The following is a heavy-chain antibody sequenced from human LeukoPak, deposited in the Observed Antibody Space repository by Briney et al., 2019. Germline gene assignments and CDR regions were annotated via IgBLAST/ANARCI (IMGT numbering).Heavy chain of an antibody. CDR1: GFTFSSYA. CDR2: ISGGGSST. V-gene: IGHV3-23*01. CDR3: ATRRGGYDVNWFDP. J-gene: IGHJ5*02. D-gene: IGHD5-12*01. Sequence: GGSLRLSCAASGFTFSSYAMSWVRQAPGKGLEWVSAISGGGSSTYYADPVKGRFTISRDNSKNTLYLQMNSLRAEDTAVYYCATRRGGYDVNWFDPWGQGTLVTVSS.